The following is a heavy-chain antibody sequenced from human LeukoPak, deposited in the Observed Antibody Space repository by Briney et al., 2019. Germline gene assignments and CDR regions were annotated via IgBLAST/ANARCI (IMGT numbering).Heavy chain of an antibody. J-gene: IGHJ4*02. V-gene: IGHV1-2*02. CDR1: GYTFPGYY. CDR3: ARVSVVTADFDY. D-gene: IGHD2-21*02. Sequence: ASVKVSCKASGYTFPGYYMHWVRQAPGQGLEWMGWINPNSGGTNYAQKFQGRVTMTRDTSISTAYMELSRLRSDDTAVYYCARVSVVTADFDYWGQGTLVTVSS. CDR2: INPNSGGT.